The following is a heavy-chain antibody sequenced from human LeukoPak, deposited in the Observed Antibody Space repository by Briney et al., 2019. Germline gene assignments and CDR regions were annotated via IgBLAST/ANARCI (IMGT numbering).Heavy chain of an antibody. D-gene: IGHD2-2*01. V-gene: IGHV4-31*03. CDR3: AREGRDCSSTSCPPLDAFDI. J-gene: IGHJ3*02. Sequence: SETLSLTCIVSGGSISSSIYYWSWIRQHPGKGLEWIGYIYYSGSTYYNPSLKSRVTISVDTSKNQFSLKLSSVTAADTAVYYCAREGRDCSSTSCPPLDAFDIWGQGTMVTVSS. CDR2: IYYSGST. CDR1: GGSISSSIYY.